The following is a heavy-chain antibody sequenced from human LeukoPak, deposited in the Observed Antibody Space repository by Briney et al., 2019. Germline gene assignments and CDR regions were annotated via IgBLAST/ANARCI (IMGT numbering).Heavy chain of an antibody. CDR1: GYTFTGYY. D-gene: IGHD6-19*01. CDR3: AASIAVAGFFDY. J-gene: IGHJ4*02. V-gene: IGHV1-2*06. CDR2: INPNSGGT. Sequence: ASVKVSCKASGYTFTGYYMHWVRQAPGQGLEWMGRINPNSGGTNYAQKFQGRVTMTEDTSTDTAYMELSSLRSEDTAVYYCAASIAVAGFFDYWGQGTLVTVSS.